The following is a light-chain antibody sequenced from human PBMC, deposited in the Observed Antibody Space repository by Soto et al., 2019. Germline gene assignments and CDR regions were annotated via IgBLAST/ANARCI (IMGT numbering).Light chain of an antibody. V-gene: IGKV3-15*01. CDR2: GAS. Sequence: EIVMTQSPATLSVSPGERATLSCRASQSVSSNLAWYQQKPGQAPRLLIYGASTRATGIPARFSGSGSGTEFTLTISSLQSEDFAVYYCQQYGNSVTFGGGTKVEMK. CDR3: QQYGNSVT. CDR1: QSVSSN. J-gene: IGKJ4*01.